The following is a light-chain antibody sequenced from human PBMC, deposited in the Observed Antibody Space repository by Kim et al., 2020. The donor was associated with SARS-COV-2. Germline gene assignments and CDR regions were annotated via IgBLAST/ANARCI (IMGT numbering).Light chain of an antibody. CDR2: ADT. CDR3: QAFDNRLSGWV. CDR1: SSNIGAGND. Sequence: GVTIPCTGSSSNIGAGNDVHWYQQVPGRAPKLLIFADTRRPSGVPDRLSGSNSGSSASLVITGLQAEDEADYYCQAFDNRLSGWVFGGGTQLTVL. V-gene: IGLV1-40*01. J-gene: IGLJ3*02.